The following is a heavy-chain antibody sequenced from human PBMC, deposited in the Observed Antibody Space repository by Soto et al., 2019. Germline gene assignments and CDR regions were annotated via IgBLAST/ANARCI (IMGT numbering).Heavy chain of an antibody. J-gene: IGHJ4*02. CDR3: ARGGGIVLVTASYGH. V-gene: IGHV1-46*01. D-gene: IGHD2-21*02. CDR2: INPSGGYT. Sequence: ASVKVSCKASGYTFTSYYMNWVRQAPGQGLEWLGIINPSGGYTTYAQRFLGRVTMTSDTSTSTVHMELGSLTSEDTAVYYCARGGGIVLVTASYGHWGKGTLVTFSS. CDR1: GYTFTSYY.